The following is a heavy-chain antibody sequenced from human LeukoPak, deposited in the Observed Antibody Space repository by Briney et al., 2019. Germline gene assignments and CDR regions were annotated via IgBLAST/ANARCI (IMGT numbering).Heavy chain of an antibody. CDR1: GFTFSSYA. J-gene: IGHJ3*01. Sequence: PGGSLRLSRAASGFTFSSYAMSWVRQAPGKGLEWVSAISGSGGSTYYADSVKGRFTISSNNSKNTLYLQMDSLRVEDTAVYYCGKDPNGNFIGAFDFWGQGTMVTVSS. D-gene: IGHD4-23*01. V-gene: IGHV3-23*01. CDR3: GKDPNGNFIGAFDF. CDR2: ISGSGGST.